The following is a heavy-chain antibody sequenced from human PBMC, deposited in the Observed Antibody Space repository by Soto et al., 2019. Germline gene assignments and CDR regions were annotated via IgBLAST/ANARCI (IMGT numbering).Heavy chain of an antibody. CDR1: GSTFSSYS. CDR2: ISSSSGYI. Sequence: GGSLRLSCAASGSTFSSYSMSWVRQAPGKGLEWVSSISSSSGYIYYADSLKGRFTISRDNAKKSVYLQVNSLRAEDTAVYYCXRGAVAGAGLPTYYFDYWGHGTLVTVSS. D-gene: IGHD6-13*01. CDR3: XRGAVAGAGLPTYYFDY. V-gene: IGHV3-21*01. J-gene: IGHJ4*01.